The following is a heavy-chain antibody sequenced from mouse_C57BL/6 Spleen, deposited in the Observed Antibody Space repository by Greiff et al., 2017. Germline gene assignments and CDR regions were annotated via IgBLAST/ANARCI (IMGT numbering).Heavy chain of an antibody. CDR1: GYTFTSYW. Sequence: QVQLQQSGAELVMPGASVKLSCKASGYTFTSYWMHWVKQRPGQGLEWIGEIDPSDSYTNYNQKFKGKSTLTVDKSSSTAYMQLSSLTSEDSAVYYCAREGTAQAPFDYWGQGTTLTVSS. V-gene: IGHV1-69*01. CDR2: IDPSDSYT. D-gene: IGHD3-2*02. J-gene: IGHJ2*01. CDR3: AREGTAQAPFDY.